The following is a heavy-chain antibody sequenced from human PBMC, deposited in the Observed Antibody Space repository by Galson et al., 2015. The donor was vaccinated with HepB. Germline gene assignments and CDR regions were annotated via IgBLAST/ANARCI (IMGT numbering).Heavy chain of an antibody. J-gene: IGHJ4*02. CDR1: GFTFSSYS. CDR2: ISSSSSYI. Sequence: SLRLSCAASGFTFSSYSMNWVRQAPGKGLEWVSSISSSSSYIYYADSVKGRFTISRDNAKNSLHLQMNSLRAEDTAVYYCARVWEGGSYYFDYWGQGTLVTVSS. V-gene: IGHV3-21*01. D-gene: IGHD1-26*01. CDR3: ARVWEGGSYYFDY.